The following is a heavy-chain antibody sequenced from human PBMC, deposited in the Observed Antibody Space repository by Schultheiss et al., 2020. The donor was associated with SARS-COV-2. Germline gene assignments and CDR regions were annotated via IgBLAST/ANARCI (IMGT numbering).Heavy chain of an antibody. D-gene: IGHD7-27*01. V-gene: IGHV3-7*05. CDR3: VRESRLGRADDAFDI. J-gene: IGHJ3*02. CDR1: GFTFDTYA. Sequence: GGSLRLSCAASGFTFDTYAMHWVRQAPGKGLEWLANIKQDGSEEFHVDSLRGRFTISRDNANNFLFLQINSLRAEDTAVYYCVRESRLGRADDAFDIWGQGTMVTVAS. CDR2: IKQDGSEE.